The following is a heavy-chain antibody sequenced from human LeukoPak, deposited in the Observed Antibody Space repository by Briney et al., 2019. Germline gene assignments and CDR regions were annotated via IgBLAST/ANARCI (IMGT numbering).Heavy chain of an antibody. CDR2: IYHTGST. CDR3: ARGRGKDLGLLWFGESITLSNWFDP. Sequence: SETLSLTCTVSGGSISSNYWSWIREPPGKGLEWIGYIYHTGSTNYNPSLKSRVTISVDTSKNQFSLKLSSVTAADTAVYYCARGRGKDLGLLWFGESITLSNWFDPWGQGTLVTVSS. J-gene: IGHJ5*02. V-gene: IGHV4-59*12. CDR1: GGSISSNY. D-gene: IGHD3-10*01.